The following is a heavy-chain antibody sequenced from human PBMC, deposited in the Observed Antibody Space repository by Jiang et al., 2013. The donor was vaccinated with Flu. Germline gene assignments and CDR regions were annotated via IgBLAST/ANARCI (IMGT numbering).Heavy chain of an antibody. Sequence: SGAEVKKPGSSVKVSCKASGGTFSSYAISWVRQAPGQGLEWVGWIDPKSGGTKYAQKFQGWVTMTRDTAISTAYMELSRLKSDDTALYYCTRGASVSSTGWYRRWFDPWGQGTLV. V-gene: IGHV1-2*04. J-gene: IGHJ5*02. CDR1: GGTFSSYA. CDR2: IDPKSGGT. CDR3: TRGASVSSTGWYRRWFDP. D-gene: IGHD6-19*01.